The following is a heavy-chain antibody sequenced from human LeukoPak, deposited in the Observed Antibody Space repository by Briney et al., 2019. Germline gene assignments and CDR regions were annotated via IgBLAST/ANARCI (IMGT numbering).Heavy chain of an antibody. CDR2: VYYGGST. J-gene: IGHJ4*02. CDR3: AKGAVTMVRGVWYYFDY. CDR1: GGSISSYY. D-gene: IGHD3-10*01. Sequence: PSETLSLTCTVSGGSISSYYWSWIRQSPGKGLEWIGYVYYGGSTKYNPSLKSRVTISVDTSKNQFSLKLSSVTAADTAVYYCAKGAVTMVRGVWYYFDYWGQGTLVTVSS. V-gene: IGHV4-59*01.